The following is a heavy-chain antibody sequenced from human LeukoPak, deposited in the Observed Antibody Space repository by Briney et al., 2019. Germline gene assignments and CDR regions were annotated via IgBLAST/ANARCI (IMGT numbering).Heavy chain of an antibody. CDR1: GGSVSSGNYY. D-gene: IGHD5/OR15-5a*01. V-gene: IGHV4-61*01. CDR3: ARGGPSLGVDY. Sequence: SVTLSLTCTVSGGSVSSGNYYWSWIRQPPGKGLEWIGYISYSGSTNYSPSLKSRVTISVDTSKNRFSLRLSSVTTVDTAVYYCARGGPSLGVDYWGQGTLVTVSS. CDR2: ISYSGST. J-gene: IGHJ4*02.